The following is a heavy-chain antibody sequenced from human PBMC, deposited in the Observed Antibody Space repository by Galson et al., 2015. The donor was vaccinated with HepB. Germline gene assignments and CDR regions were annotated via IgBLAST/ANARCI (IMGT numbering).Heavy chain of an antibody. Sequence: SLRLSCAASGFTFSSYAMHWVRQAPGKGLEWVAVISYDGSNKYYADSVKGRFTISRDNSKNTLYLQMNSLRAEDTAVYYCARDSGMVRGVGDYWGQGTLVTVSS. CDR3: ARDSGMVRGVGDY. CDR1: GFTFSSYA. V-gene: IGHV3-30-3*01. J-gene: IGHJ4*02. D-gene: IGHD3-10*01. CDR2: ISYDGSNK.